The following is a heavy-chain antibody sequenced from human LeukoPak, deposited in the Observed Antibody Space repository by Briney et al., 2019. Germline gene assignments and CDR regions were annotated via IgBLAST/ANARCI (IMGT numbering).Heavy chain of an antibody. V-gene: IGHV4-34*01. CDR2: INPSGST. CDR3: MRGSRVYCGGDCYYY. Sequence: TSETLSLTCTVFGGSFSGYYWSWIRQPPDKGLEWIGEINPSGSTNYNPSLKTRVTISTDTSKNHFSLNLNSVTAADTGVYYCMRGSRVYCGGDCYYYWGQGTLVTVSS. D-gene: IGHD2-21*02. J-gene: IGHJ4*02. CDR1: GGSFSGYY.